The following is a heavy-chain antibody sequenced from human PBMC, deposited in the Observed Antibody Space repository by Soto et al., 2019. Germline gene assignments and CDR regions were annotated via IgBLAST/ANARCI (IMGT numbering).Heavy chain of an antibody. CDR3: VKDYDSSGYYYCFDY. D-gene: IGHD3-22*01. V-gene: IGHV3-23*01. CDR2: ISGSGART. J-gene: IGHJ4*02. CDR1: GFTFSGYA. Sequence: GGSLRLSCAASGFTFSGYAMTWVRQAPGKGMEWVSAISGSGARTYYADSVKGRFTISRDNSKNTLYVQMHSLRAEDTAVYYCVKDYDSSGYYYCFDYWGQGTLVTVSS.